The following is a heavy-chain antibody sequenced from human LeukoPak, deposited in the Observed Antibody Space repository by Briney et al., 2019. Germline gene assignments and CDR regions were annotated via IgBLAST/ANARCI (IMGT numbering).Heavy chain of an antibody. J-gene: IGHJ5*02. Sequence: GASVKVSCKASGGTFSSYAISWVRQAPGQGLEWMGRIIPIFGIANYAQKFQGRVTITADKSTSTAYMELSSLRSEDTAVYYCARDYYDSSGYWSWGQGTLVTVSS. D-gene: IGHD3-22*01. CDR1: GGTFSSYA. CDR3: ARDYYDSSGYWS. CDR2: IIPIFGIA. V-gene: IGHV1-69*04.